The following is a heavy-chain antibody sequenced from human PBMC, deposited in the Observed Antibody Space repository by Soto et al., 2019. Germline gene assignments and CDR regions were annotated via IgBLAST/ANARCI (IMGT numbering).Heavy chain of an antibody. CDR1: GGSFSGYY. J-gene: IGHJ4*02. Sequence: QVQLQQWGAGLLKPSETLSLTCAVYGGSFSGYYWSWIRQPPGKGLVWIGEINHSGSTNYNPSLKSRVTISVDTSKNQFSLKLSSVTAADTAVYYCAAGAGGLGYFDYWGQGTLVTVSS. V-gene: IGHV4-34*01. D-gene: IGHD3-16*01. CDR2: INHSGST. CDR3: AAGAGGLGYFDY.